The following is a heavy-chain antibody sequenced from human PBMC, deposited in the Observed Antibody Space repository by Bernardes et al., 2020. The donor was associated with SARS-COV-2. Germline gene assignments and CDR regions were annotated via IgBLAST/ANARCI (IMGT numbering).Heavy chain of an antibody. CDR3: ARTASYYYGMDV. Sequence: VGSLILSCAASGFTFRSYGMHWVRQAPGQGLEWVAVIWYDGSNKYYADSVKGRFTISRDNSKNTLYLQMNSLRAEDTAVYYCARTASYYYGMDVWGQGTTVTVSS. CDR2: IWYDGSNK. V-gene: IGHV3-33*01. J-gene: IGHJ6*02. CDR1: GFTFRSYG.